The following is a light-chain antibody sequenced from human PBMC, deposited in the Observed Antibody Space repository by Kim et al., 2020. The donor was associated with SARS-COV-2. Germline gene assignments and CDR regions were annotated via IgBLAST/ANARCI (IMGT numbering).Light chain of an antibody. CDR2: DAS. V-gene: IGKV3-11*01. CDR1: PSVSIY. J-gene: IGKJ4*01. CDR3: QQRSNWPPVT. Sequence: SPGERATLSCRARPSVSIYLAWYQQKPGQAPRLLIYDASNRATGIPARFSGSGSGTDFTLTISSLEPEDFAVYYCQQRSNWPPVTFGGGTKVDIK.